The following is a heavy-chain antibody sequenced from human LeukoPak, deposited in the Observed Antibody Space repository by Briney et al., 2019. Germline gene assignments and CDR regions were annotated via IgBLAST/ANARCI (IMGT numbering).Heavy chain of an antibody. D-gene: IGHD3-22*01. CDR3: AGLHDSSGYYPEYNGMDV. Sequence: SETLSLTCTVSGGSISSSSYYWGWIRQPPGKGLEWIGSIYYSGSTYYNPSLKSRVTISVDRSKNHFSLRLSSVTAADTAVYYCAGLHDSSGYYPEYNGMDVWGQGTTVTVSS. CDR2: IYYSGST. V-gene: IGHV4-39*07. J-gene: IGHJ6*02. CDR1: GGSISSSSYY.